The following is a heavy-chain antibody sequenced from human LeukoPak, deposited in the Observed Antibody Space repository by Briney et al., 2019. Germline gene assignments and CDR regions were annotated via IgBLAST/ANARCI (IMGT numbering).Heavy chain of an antibody. CDR1: GFTFSSYS. CDR3: ARGWRFGELS. D-gene: IGHD3-10*01. CDR2: ISGTSSYI. Sequence: GGSLRLSCAASGFTFSSYSMNWVRPAPGEGLEWVSSISGTSSYIYYADSVKGRFTISRHNAKNSLYLQMNSLRAEDTAVYYCARGWRFGELSWGQGTLVTVSS. J-gene: IGHJ4*02. V-gene: IGHV3-21*01.